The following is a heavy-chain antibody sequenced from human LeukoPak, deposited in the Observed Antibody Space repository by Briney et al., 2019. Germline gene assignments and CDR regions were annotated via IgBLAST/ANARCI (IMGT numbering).Heavy chain of an antibody. V-gene: IGHV4-61*08. D-gene: IGHD6-19*01. Sequence: PSETLSLTCTVSGGSISSGDYYWSWIRQPPGKGLEWIGYIYYSGSTNYNPSLKSRVTISVDTSKNQFSLKLSSVTAADTAVYYCARHGGDNQYSSGWYGEPNDAFDIWGQGTMVTVSS. J-gene: IGHJ3*02. CDR2: IYYSGST. CDR3: ARHGGDNQYSSGWYGEPNDAFDI. CDR1: GGSISSGDYY.